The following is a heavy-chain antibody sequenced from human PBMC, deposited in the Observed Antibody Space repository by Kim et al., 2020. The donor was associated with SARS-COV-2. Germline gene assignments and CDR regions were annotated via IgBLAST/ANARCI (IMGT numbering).Heavy chain of an antibody. CDR2: ISSSGSTI. CDR1: GFTFSSYE. Sequence: GGSLRLSCAASGFTFSSYEMNWVRQAPGKGLEWVSYISSSGSTIYYADSVKGRFTISRDNAKNSLYLQMNSLRAEDTAVYYCESQLRFLEWFTDGYFDLWGPCNLGTVS. D-gene: IGHD3-3*01. CDR3: ESQLRFLEWFTDGYFDL. J-gene: IGHJ2*01. V-gene: IGHV3-48*03.